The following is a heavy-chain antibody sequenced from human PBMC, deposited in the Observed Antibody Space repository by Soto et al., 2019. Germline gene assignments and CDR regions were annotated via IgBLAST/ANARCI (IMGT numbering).Heavy chain of an antibody. Sequence: LRLSCAASGFTFSSYAMHWVRQAPGKGLEWVAVISYDGSNKYYADSVKGRFTISRDNSKNTLYLQMNSLRAEDTAVYYCAREETYYYDSSGLPPFDYWGQGTLVTVSS. CDR2: ISYDGSNK. CDR3: AREETYYYDSSGLPPFDY. CDR1: GFTFSSYA. J-gene: IGHJ4*02. V-gene: IGHV3-30-3*01. D-gene: IGHD3-22*01.